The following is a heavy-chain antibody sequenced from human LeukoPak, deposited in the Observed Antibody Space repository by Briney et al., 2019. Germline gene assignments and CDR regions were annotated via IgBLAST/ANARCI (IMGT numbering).Heavy chain of an antibody. CDR1: GGTFSSYA. CDR2: IIPILGIA. D-gene: IGHD1-26*01. V-gene: IGHV1-69*04. Sequence: ASVKVSCKASGGTFSSYAISWVRQAPGQGLEWMGRIIPILGIANYAQKFQGRVTITADKSTSTAYMGLSSLRSEDTAVYYCARDWDSGSSHAFDIWGQGTMVTVSS. CDR3: ARDWDSGSSHAFDI. J-gene: IGHJ3*02.